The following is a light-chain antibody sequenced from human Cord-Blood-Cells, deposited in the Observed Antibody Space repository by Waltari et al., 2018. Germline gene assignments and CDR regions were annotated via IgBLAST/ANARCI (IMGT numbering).Light chain of an antibody. CDR3: QVWDSSSDHVV. Sequence: SYVLTQPPSVSVAPGQTARTTCGGNNIGSKSVHWYQQKPGQAPALVIYYDSDRPSGIPERFSGSNSGNTATLTISRVEAGDEADYYCQVWDSSSDHVVFGGGTKLTVL. CDR2: YDS. J-gene: IGLJ2*01. V-gene: IGLV3-21*04. CDR1: NIGSKS.